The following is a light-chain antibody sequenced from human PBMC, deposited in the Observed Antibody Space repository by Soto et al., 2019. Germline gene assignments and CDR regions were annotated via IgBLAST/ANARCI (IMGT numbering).Light chain of an antibody. CDR2: GAS. Sequence: EIVLTPSPGTLSLSPGERATLSCRASQSVSSSYLAWYQQKPGQAPRLLIYGASSRATGIPDRFSGSGSGTDFTLTISRLEPEDFAVYYCQQYGSSPVTFGQGNKVDIK. CDR3: QQYGSSPVT. J-gene: IGKJ1*01. V-gene: IGKV3-20*01. CDR1: QSVSSSY.